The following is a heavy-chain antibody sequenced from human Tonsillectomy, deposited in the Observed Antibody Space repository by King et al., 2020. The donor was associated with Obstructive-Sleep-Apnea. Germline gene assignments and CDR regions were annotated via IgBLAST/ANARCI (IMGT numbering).Heavy chain of an antibody. V-gene: IGHV4-31*03. CDR2: IYYSGST. CDR3: ARRVVVTFGDWFDP. Sequence: QLKESGPGLVKPSQTLSLTCTVSGGSISSGGYYWSWIRQHPGKGLEWIGYIYYSGSTYYNPFLKSRITISVDTSKSQFSLKLSSVTAADTAVYYCARRVVVTFGDWFDPWGQGTLVTVSS. D-gene: IGHD2-21*02. J-gene: IGHJ5*02. CDR1: GGSISSGGYY.